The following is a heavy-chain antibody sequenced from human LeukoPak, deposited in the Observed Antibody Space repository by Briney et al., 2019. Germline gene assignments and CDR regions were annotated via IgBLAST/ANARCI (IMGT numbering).Heavy chain of an antibody. CDR3: ARDRYCSSTSCFIGRFDP. V-gene: IGHV1-2*02. J-gene: IGHJ5*02. CDR2: INPNTGGT. Sequence: ASVKVSCKASGYTFTGYYMHWVRQAPGQGLEWMGWINPNTGGTNYAQNFQGRVTMTRDTSISTAYLDLSGLTPDDTAMYYCARDRYCSSTSCFIGRFDPWGQGTLVTVSS. D-gene: IGHD2-2*01. CDR1: GYTFTGYY.